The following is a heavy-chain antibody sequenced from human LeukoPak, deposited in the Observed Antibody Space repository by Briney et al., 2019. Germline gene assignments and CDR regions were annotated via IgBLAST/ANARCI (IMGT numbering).Heavy chain of an antibody. CDR2: IKQDGSEK. Sequence: GGSLRLSCAASGFTFSSYWMSWVRQAPGKGLEWVANIKQDGSEKYYVDSVKGRFTISRDNAKNSLYLQMTSLKAEATAVYSWANDIPTTLYSFASWGQGTWSPSPQ. J-gene: IGHJ4*02. CDR3: ANDIPTTLYSFAS. CDR1: GFTFSSYW. V-gene: IGHV3-7*01. D-gene: IGHD1-26*01.